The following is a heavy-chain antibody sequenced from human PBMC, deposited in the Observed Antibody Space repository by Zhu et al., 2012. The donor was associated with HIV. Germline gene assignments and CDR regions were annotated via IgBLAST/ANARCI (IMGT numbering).Heavy chain of an antibody. Sequence: QVQLQESGPGLVKPSETLSLTCTVSGGSISSYYWSWIRQPAGKGLEWIGRIYTSGSTNYNPSLKSRVTMSVDTSKNQFSLKLSSVTAADTAVYYCARVRITMVRGVDWFDPWGQGTLVTVSS. V-gene: IGHV4-4*07. CDR2: IYTSGST. J-gene: IGHJ5*02. CDR1: GGSISSYY. CDR3: ARVRITMVRGVDWFDP. D-gene: IGHD3-10*01.